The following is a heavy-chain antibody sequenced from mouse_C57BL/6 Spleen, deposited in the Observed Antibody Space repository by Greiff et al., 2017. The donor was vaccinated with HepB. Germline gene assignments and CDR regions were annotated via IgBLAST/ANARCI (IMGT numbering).Heavy chain of an antibody. CDR3: ARRYYGSSWWYFDV. CDR2: IDPSDSET. Sequence: QVQLQQPGAELVRPGSSVKLSCKASGYTFTSYWMHWVKQRPIQGLEWIGNIDPSDSETHYNQKFKDKATLTVDKSSSTAYMQLSSLTSEDSAVYYCARRYYGSSWWYFDVWGTGTTVTVSS. J-gene: IGHJ1*03. D-gene: IGHD1-1*01. CDR1: GYTFTSYW. V-gene: IGHV1-52*01.